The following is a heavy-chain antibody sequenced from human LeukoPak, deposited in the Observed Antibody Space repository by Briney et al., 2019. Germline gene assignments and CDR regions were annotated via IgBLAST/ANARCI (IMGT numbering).Heavy chain of an antibody. CDR2: IPYDGLNR. J-gene: IGHJ5*02. Sequence: GGSLRLSCAASGFTFSSYRVHWVRQAPGKGREGVTFIPYDGLNRIYADSVEGRFTVSRDNSKNTVYLQMNSLRPEDTAVYYCAKGPTPLSSRGWIDPWGQGTLVTVSS. CDR3: AKGPTPLSSRGWIDP. CDR1: GFTFSSYR. V-gene: IGHV3-30*02. D-gene: IGHD6-13*01.